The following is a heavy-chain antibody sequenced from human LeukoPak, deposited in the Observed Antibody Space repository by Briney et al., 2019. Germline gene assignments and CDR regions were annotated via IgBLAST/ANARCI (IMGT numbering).Heavy chain of an antibody. Sequence: GGSLRLSCAASGFTFSSYAMSWVRQAPGKGLEWVSAISGSGGSTYYADSVKGRFTIPRDNSKNTLYLQMNSLRAEDTAVYYCAKGASRYCSGGSCYSLFWGQGTLVTVSS. J-gene: IGHJ4*02. V-gene: IGHV3-23*01. D-gene: IGHD2-15*01. CDR1: GFTFSSYA. CDR3: AKGASRYCSGGSCYSLF. CDR2: ISGSGGST.